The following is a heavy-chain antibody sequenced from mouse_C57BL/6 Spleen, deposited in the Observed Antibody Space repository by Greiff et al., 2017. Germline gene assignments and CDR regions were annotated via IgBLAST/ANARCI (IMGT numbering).Heavy chain of an antibody. D-gene: IGHD1-1*01. CDR3: ARPFITTVVAPFDY. CDR2: ISSGVSYT. CDR1: GFTFSSYG. V-gene: IGHV5-6*01. J-gene: IGHJ2*01. Sequence: EVHLVESGGDLVKPGGSLKLSCAASGFTFSSYGMSWVRQTPDKRLEWVATISSGVSYTYYPDIVKGRFTIPRDNAKNTLYLQMGSLKSEYTAMYYCARPFITTVVAPFDYWGQGTTRTVSS.